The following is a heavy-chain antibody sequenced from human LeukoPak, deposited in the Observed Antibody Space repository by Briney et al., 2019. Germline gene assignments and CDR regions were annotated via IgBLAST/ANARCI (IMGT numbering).Heavy chain of an antibody. V-gene: IGHV4-59*01. J-gene: IGHJ4*02. CDR3: ARSYSGRYYGYYFDY. CDR2: IYYSGST. CDR1: GGSISSYY. Sequence: SETLSLTCTVSGGSISSYYWSWIRQPPGKGLEWIGYIYYSGSTNYNPSLKSRITISVDTSKNQFSLKLSSVTAADTAVYYCARSYSGRYYGYYFDYWGQGTLVTVSS. D-gene: IGHD1-26*01.